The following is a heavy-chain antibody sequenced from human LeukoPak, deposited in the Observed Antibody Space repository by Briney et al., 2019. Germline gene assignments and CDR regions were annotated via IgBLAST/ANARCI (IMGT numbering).Heavy chain of an antibody. CDR3: ARDSRYYYDTSGSDC. V-gene: IGHV3-7*04. J-gene: IGHJ4*02. D-gene: IGHD3-22*01. Sequence: GRFTISRDNAKNSLFLQMNSLRAGDTAVYYCARDSRYYYDTSGSDCWGQGTLVTVSS.